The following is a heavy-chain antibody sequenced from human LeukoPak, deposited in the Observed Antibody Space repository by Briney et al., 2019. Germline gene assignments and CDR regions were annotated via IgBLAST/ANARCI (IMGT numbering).Heavy chain of an antibody. CDR3: ARDRYYDSGGYFSAEDFDY. CDR2: IIPIFGTP. CDR1: LCSLNHYV. D-gene: IGHD3-22*01. V-gene: IGHV1-69*13. Sequence: SSVKVSCKPSLCSLNHYVISWVGQAPGQALEWMGGIIPIFGTPNYAQKCQGRVTMTADEWTSAAYMELSSLRSEDTAVYYCARDRYYDSGGYFSAEDFDYWGQGTLVTVSS. J-gene: IGHJ4*02.